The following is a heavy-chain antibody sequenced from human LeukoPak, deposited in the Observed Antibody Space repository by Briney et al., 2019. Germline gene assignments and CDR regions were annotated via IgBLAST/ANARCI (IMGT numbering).Heavy chain of an antibody. CDR1: GFTFSDYY. J-gene: IGHJ4*02. V-gene: IGHV3-7*01. CDR3: ARSYHYDSSGPGDY. CDR2: IKQDGTEI. Sequence: QPGGSLRLSCAASGFTFSDYYMSWIRQAPGKGLEWVANIKQDGTEIYYVGSVKGRFTISRGNGENSVYLQMNSLRAEDTAVYYCARSYHYDSSGPGDYWGQGTLVTVSS. D-gene: IGHD3-22*01.